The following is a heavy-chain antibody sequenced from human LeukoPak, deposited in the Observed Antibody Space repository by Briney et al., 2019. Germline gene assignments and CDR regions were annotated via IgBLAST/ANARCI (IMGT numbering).Heavy chain of an antibody. CDR1: AFTFSSYL. V-gene: IGHV3-7*01. CDR2: IKQDGSEK. Sequence: GGSLRLSCAASAFTFSSYLMRWVRQAPGKGLEWVANIKQDGSEKYYVDSVKGRFTISRDNAKNSLYLQMNSLRAEDTAVYYCARVSPQANSGDYWGQGTLVTVSS. J-gene: IGHJ4*02. CDR3: ARVSPQANSGDY. D-gene: IGHD3-10*01.